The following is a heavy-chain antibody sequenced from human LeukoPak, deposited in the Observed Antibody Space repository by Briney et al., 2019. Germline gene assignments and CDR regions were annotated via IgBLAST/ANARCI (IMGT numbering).Heavy chain of an antibody. CDR2: ISGSGGST. V-gene: IGHV3-23*01. J-gene: IGHJ4*02. CDR3: AKDGLDIVATPFDY. Sequence: GSLRLSCAASGFTFSSYAMSWVRQAPGKGLEGVSAISGSGGSTYYADSVKGRFTISRDNSKNTLYLQMNSLRAEDTAVYYCAKDGLDIVATPFDYWGQGTLVTVSS. D-gene: IGHD5-12*01. CDR1: GFTFSSYA.